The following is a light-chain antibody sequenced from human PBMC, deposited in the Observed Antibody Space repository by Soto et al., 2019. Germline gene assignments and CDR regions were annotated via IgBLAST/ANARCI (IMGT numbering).Light chain of an antibody. Sequence: DIPMTQSPSSLSASVGDRVTISCRTSQNIETYINWYQQKPGKAPKLLIYAASDLQGGVPSRFSGRGSGADFTLSITNLQPEDFAIYFCQQSYSSPYTFGQGTKLEIK. CDR2: AAS. J-gene: IGKJ2*01. V-gene: IGKV1-39*01. CDR1: QNIETY. CDR3: QQSYSSPYT.